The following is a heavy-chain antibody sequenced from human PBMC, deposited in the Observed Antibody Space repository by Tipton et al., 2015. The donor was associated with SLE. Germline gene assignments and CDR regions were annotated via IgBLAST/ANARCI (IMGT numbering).Heavy chain of an antibody. CDR1: GFTFSSYE. J-gene: IGHJ6*02. Sequence: SLRLSCAASGFTFSSYEMNWVRQAPGKGLEWVAVISYDESNKYYTDSVKGRFTISRDNSKNTLYLQMNSLRAEDTAVYYCAGELSPIYGMDVWGPGTTVTVSS. CDR3: AGELSPIYGMDV. CDR2: ISYDESNK. V-gene: IGHV3-30*04. D-gene: IGHD3-16*02.